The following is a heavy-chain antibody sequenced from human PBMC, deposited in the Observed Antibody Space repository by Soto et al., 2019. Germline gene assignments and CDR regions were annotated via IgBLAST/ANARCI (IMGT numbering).Heavy chain of an antibody. CDR1: GFTFNTYN. CDR2: ISSRSYSI. CDR3: AREMSLSGGAYFDY. J-gene: IGHJ4*02. Sequence: EVQLVESGGGLVQPGGSLSLSCTASGFTFNTYNMNWVRQAPGKGLEWVSDISSRSYSISYADSIKGRFTLSRDNAKKSLDLQMNRLRDSDTAVYYFAREMSLSGGAYFDYWGPGTLSCVSS. V-gene: IGHV3-48*02. D-gene: IGHD3-16*01.